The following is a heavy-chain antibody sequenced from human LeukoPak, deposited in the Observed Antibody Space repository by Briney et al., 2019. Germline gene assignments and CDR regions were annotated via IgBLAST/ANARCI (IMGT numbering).Heavy chain of an antibody. CDR1: GFFFNTYW. CDR2: IKSDVTNT. J-gene: IGHJ4*02. D-gene: IGHD3-10*01. Sequence: QPGGSLRLSCAASGFFFNTYWMHWVRQAPGKGLVWVSRIKSDVTNTTYADSVKGRFTISRDNAKNTLYLQMNSLRAEDMAVYYCVREGSLEYFFDYWGQGTLVTVSS. V-gene: IGHV3-74*01. CDR3: VREGSLEYFFDY.